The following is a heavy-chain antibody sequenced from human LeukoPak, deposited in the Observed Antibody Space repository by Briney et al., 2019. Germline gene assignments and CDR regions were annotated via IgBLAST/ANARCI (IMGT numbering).Heavy chain of an antibody. CDR2: INPNSGGT. V-gene: IGHV1-2*06. D-gene: IGHD4-17*01. Sequence: ASVKVSCKASGYTFTGYYMHWVRQAPGQGLEWMGRINPNSGGTNYAQKFQGRVTMTRDTSLSTAYMELSRLRSDDTAVYYCASHVYGDYHDYYYYGMDVWGQGTTVTVSS. J-gene: IGHJ6*02. CDR3: ASHVYGDYHDYYYYGMDV. CDR1: GYTFTGYY.